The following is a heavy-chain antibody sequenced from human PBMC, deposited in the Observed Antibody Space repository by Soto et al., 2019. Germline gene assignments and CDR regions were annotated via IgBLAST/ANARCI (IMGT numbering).Heavy chain of an antibody. CDR1: GFTFSYYS. CDR2: ISTSSSYI. CDR3: ARAYCSGGSCYSGDLFDY. V-gene: IGHV3-21*01. J-gene: IGHJ4*02. D-gene: IGHD2-15*01. Sequence: EVQLVESGGGLVKPGGSLRLSCAASGFTFSYYSMNWVRQAPGKGLEWVSSISTSSSYIYYADSVKGRFTISRDNAKNSLYLQMNSLRAEDTAVYYCARAYCSGGSCYSGDLFDYWGQGTLVTVSS.